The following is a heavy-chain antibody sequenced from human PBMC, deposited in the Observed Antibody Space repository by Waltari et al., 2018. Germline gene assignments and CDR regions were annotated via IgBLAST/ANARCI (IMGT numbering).Heavy chain of an antibody. D-gene: IGHD3-3*01. CDR1: GYTYTAYY. CDR2: VDPEDGET. Sequence: EVQLLQSGAELKKPGATVKLSCKVSGYTYTAYYMHGVQRAPGKGLEWMGLVDPEDGETIYAEKFQGRVTITADTSTDTAYMELSSLRSEDTAVYYCATTSRSLEPIFDYWGQGTLVTVSS. V-gene: IGHV1-69-2*01. J-gene: IGHJ4*02. CDR3: ATTSRSLEPIFDY.